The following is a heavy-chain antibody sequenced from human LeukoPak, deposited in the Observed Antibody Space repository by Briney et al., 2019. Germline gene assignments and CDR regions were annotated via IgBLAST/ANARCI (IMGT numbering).Heavy chain of an antibody. J-gene: IGHJ5*02. Sequence: PETLSLTCTVPGGSLSSSYWSWIRQPPGKGLEWVGYIFYSGSISYNPSLKSRVTISVDTSKNQFSLKLSSVTAADTAVYYCARVSMRDYSGNVGYYRWFDPWGQGTLVTVSS. CDR3: ARVSMRDYSGNVGYYRWFDP. D-gene: IGHD3-22*01. V-gene: IGHV4-59*01. CDR1: GGSLSSSY. CDR2: IFYSGSI.